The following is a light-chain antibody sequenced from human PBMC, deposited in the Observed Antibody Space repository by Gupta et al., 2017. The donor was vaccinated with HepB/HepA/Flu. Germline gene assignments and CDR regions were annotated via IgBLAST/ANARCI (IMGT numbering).Light chain of an antibody. CDR3: QQYYSSPFT. J-gene: IGKJ3*01. V-gene: IGKV4-1*01. CDR1: QSVLYSSNNKNY. CDR2: WAS. Sequence: DIVMTQSPDSLAVSLGERATINCKSSQSVLYSSNNKNYLAWYQQKPGQPPKLLLYWASTRESGVPDRFSGSGSGTDFTLTISSLQAEDVAVYYCQQYYSSPFTFGPGTKVEIK.